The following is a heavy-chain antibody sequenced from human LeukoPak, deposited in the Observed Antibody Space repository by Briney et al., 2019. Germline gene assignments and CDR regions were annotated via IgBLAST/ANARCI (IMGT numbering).Heavy chain of an antibody. V-gene: IGHV3-30*18. J-gene: IGHJ5*02. D-gene: IGHD3-16*01. CDR2: ISSDESHK. CDR1: GFTSSSYG. CDR3: AKQGSAIGPYGNWFDP. Sequence: GGSLRLSCAASGFTSSSYGMHWVRQAPGKGPEWVAIISSDESHKYYADSVKGRFTISRDNSKNTLYLQMNSLRPEDTAVYYCAKQGSAIGPYGNWFDPWGQGTLVTVSS.